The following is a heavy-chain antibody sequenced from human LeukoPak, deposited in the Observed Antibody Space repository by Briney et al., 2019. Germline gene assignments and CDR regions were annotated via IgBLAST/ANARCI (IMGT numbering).Heavy chain of an antibody. D-gene: IGHD1-7*01. V-gene: IGHV3-7*01. Sequence: PGGPLRLSCAASGFTFTDYWMTWVRQAPGKGLDWVAHIKQDGGEKYYVDSVKGRFTISRDNAENLVYLLMDSLRAEDTAVYYCARGWNYAFRFDYWGQGTLVTVST. J-gene: IGHJ4*02. CDR1: GFTFTDYW. CDR3: ARGWNYAFRFDY. CDR2: IKQDGGEK.